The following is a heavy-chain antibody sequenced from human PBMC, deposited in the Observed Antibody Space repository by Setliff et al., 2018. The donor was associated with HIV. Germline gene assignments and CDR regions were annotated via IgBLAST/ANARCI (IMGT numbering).Heavy chain of an antibody. Sequence: GGSLRLSCAASGFTFKNYAMSWVRQAPGKGLEWASGIGGSGAKTNYADSVKGRFTISRDNSKNTLYLQMSSLRAEDTAVYYCAKDRGDYDFWSGYYVYWGQGTPVTVSS. CDR1: GFTFKNYA. CDR2: IGGSGAKT. D-gene: IGHD3-3*01. J-gene: IGHJ4*02. V-gene: IGHV3-23*01. CDR3: AKDRGDYDFWSGYYVY.